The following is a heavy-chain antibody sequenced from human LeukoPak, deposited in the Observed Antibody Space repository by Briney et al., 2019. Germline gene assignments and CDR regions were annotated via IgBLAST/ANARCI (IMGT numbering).Heavy chain of an antibody. CDR1: GGSISSGSYY. Sequence: SETLSLTCTVSGGSISSGSYYWSWIRQPAGKGLEWIGRIYTSGSTNYNPSLKSRVTISVDTSKNQFSLKLSSVPAADTAVYYCAGSSGWFTYFDYWGQGTLVTVFS. CDR3: AGSSGWFTYFDY. V-gene: IGHV4-61*02. CDR2: IYTSGST. D-gene: IGHD6-19*01. J-gene: IGHJ4*02.